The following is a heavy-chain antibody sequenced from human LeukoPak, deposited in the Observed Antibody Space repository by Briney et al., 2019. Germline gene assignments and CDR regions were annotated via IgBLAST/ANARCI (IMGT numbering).Heavy chain of an antibody. V-gene: IGHV3-23*01. J-gene: IGHJ4*02. Sequence: GGSLRLSCAVSGFTFSSYAMSWVRQAPGQGLEWVSGISASGNSTYYADSVKGRFTISRDNSKNTLYLQMNSLRAEDTAVYYCANEAARQGYWGQGTLVTVSS. CDR3: ANEAARQGY. CDR2: ISASGNST. CDR1: GFTFSSYA. D-gene: IGHD6-6*01.